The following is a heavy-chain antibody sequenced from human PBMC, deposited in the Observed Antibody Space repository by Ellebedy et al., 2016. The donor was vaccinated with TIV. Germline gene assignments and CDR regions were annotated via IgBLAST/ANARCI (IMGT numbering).Heavy chain of an antibody. CDR3: ASKGRKPHLDYYYYMDV. D-gene: IGHD1-14*01. Sequence: GESLKISXAASGFTFSSYAMSWVRQAPGKGLEWVSAISGSGGSTYYADSVKGRFTISRDNSKNTLYLQMNSLRAEDTAVYYCASKGRKPHLDYYYYMDVWGKGTTVTVSS. J-gene: IGHJ6*03. CDR2: ISGSGGST. V-gene: IGHV3-23*01. CDR1: GFTFSSYA.